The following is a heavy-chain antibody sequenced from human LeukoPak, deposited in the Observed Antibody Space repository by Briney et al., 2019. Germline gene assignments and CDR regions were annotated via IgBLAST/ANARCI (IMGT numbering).Heavy chain of an antibody. Sequence: SETLSLTCAVYGGSFSGYYWSWIRQPPGKGLEWIGEINHSGSTNYNPSLKSRVTISVDTSKNQFSLKLSSVTAADTAVYYCARGWVERGSYYYYMDVWGKGTTVTVSS. J-gene: IGHJ6*03. CDR1: GGSFSGYY. CDR3: ARGWVERGSYYYYMDV. CDR2: INHSGST. D-gene: IGHD3-16*01. V-gene: IGHV4-34*01.